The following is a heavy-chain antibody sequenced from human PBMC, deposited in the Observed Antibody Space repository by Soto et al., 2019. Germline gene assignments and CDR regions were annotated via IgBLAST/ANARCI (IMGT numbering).Heavy chain of an antibody. V-gene: IGHV3-23*01. D-gene: IGHD3-3*02. Sequence: EVQLLESGGGWVQPGGSLRLSCAASGFTFSSFAMSWVRQAPGKGLEWVSAISGSGGSTYYADSVKGRFTISRDNSKNTLYLQINSPRAEDTAVYYCANHARHFAEYFQHWGQGTLVTVSS. CDR2: ISGSGGST. CDR3: ANHARHFAEYFQH. J-gene: IGHJ1*01. CDR1: GFTFSSFA.